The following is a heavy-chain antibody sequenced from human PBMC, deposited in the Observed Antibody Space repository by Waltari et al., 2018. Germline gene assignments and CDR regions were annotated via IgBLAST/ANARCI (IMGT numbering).Heavy chain of an antibody. Sequence: DVQLVETGGRLIQPAGSLRLSRAASGLTVSSHYMRLVRQTPWTGLEWVSVIYSGGSTYYADSVKGRFTIARDNSKNTLYLQMNSLRAEDTAVYYCARAQSGGDCYFPWCNWFDPWGQGTLVTVSS. CDR1: GLTVSSHY. V-gene: IGHV3-53*02. CDR3: ARAQSGGDCYFPWCNWFDP. J-gene: IGHJ5*02. CDR2: IYSGGST. D-gene: IGHD2-21*01.